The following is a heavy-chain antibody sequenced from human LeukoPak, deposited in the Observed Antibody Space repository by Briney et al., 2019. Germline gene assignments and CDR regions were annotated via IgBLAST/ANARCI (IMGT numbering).Heavy chain of an antibody. CDR1: GGSISSYY. CDR3: GGYTSASAFDI. CDR2: IYYSGST. J-gene: IGHJ3*02. V-gene: IGHV4-59*01. D-gene: IGHD5-18*01. Sequence: SETLSLTCTVSGGSISSYYWSWIRQPPGKGLEWIGYIYYSGSTNYNPSLKSRVTISVDTSKNQFSLKLSSVTAADTAVYYCGGYTSASAFDIWGQGTMVTVSS.